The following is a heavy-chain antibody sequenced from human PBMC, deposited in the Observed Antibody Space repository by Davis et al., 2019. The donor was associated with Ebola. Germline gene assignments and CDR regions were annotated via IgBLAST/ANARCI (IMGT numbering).Heavy chain of an antibody. D-gene: IGHD2-15*01. Sequence: GESLKISCAASGFTFSSYWMSWVRQAPGKGLEWVANIKQDGSEKYYVDSVKGRFTISRDNAKNSLYLQMNSLRAEDTAVYYCARDSQVVVAALGLAWHWFDPWGQGTLVTVSS. J-gene: IGHJ5*02. CDR3: ARDSQVVVAALGLAWHWFDP. V-gene: IGHV3-7*01. CDR1: GFTFSSYW. CDR2: IKQDGSEK.